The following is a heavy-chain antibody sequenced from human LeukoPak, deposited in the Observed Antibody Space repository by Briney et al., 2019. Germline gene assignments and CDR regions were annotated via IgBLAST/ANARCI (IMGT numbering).Heavy chain of an antibody. V-gene: IGHV4-34*01. D-gene: IGHD2-15*01. CDR1: GGSFSGYY. CDR2: INHSGST. J-gene: IGHJ4*02. CDR3: ARWRVAYDY. Sequence: SETLSLTCAVYGGSFSGYYWSWIRQPPGKGLEWIGEINHSGSTNYNPSLKSQVTISVDTSKNQFSLKLSSVTAADTAVYYCARWRVAYDYWGQGTLVTVSS.